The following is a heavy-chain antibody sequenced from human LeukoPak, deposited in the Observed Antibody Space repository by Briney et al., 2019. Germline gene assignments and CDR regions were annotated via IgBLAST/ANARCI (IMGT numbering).Heavy chain of an antibody. V-gene: IGHV4-4*02. D-gene: IGHD3-22*01. CDR1: GDSINSLDL. CDR3: AGLVGRYSSGLYYYYFDY. J-gene: IGHJ4*02. Sequence: PSGTLSLTCTVSGDSINSLDLWSWVRQPPGKGLEWIGEMYLSGTTHSNPSVKSRVTISIDKSENQFFLNLSSVTAADTAVYYCAGLVGRYSSGLYYYYFDYWGQGTLVTVSS. CDR2: MYLSGTT.